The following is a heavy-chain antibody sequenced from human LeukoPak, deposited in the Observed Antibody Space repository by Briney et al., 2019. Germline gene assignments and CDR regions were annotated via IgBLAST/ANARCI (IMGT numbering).Heavy chain of an antibody. CDR3: AKEGPRYCSAGSCYYLDY. J-gene: IGHJ4*02. V-gene: IGHV3-30*18. D-gene: IGHD2-15*01. CDR1: GFTFSSYG. Sequence: GGSLRLSCAASGFTFSSYGMHWVRQAPGKGLEWVAVISYDGSNKYYADSVKGRFTISRDNSKNTLYLQMNSLRAEDTAVYYCAKEGPRYCSAGSCYYLDYWGQGTLVTVSS. CDR2: ISYDGSNK.